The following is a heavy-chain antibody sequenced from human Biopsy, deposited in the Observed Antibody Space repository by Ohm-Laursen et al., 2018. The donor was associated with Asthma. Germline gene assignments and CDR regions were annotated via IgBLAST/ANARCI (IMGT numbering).Heavy chain of an antibody. Sequence: SVKVSCNTSGYMFINYAMHWVRQAPGQRLEWMGWINSDNGNTKYSQNFQGRVTIIRDTSASTSYMELSSLRSEDTAVYYCARKIAARGGMGVWGQGTTVTVSS. CDR1: GYMFINYA. CDR3: ARKIAARGGMGV. J-gene: IGHJ6*02. D-gene: IGHD6-6*01. V-gene: IGHV1-3*01. CDR2: INSDNGNT.